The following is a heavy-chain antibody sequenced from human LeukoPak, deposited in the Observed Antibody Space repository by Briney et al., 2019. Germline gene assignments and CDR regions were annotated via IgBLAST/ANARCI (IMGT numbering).Heavy chain of an antibody. D-gene: IGHD1-26*01. J-gene: IGHJ4*02. V-gene: IGHV3-30-3*01. CDR2: ISYDGSNK. CDR1: GFTFSSYT. CDR3: ASLNIVGATPQPFDY. Sequence: GGSLRLSCTASGFTFSSYTMTWVRQAPGKGLEWVAVISYDGSNKYYADSVKGRFTISRDNPKNTLYLQMNSLRAEDTAVYYCASLNIVGATPQPFDYWGQGTLVTVSS.